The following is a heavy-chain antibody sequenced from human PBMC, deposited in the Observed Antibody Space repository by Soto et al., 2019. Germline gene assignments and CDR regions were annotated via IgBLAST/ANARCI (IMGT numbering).Heavy chain of an antibody. CDR3: ARILLYYDILTGYYSWFDP. Sequence: SETLSLTCTVSGGSISSSSYYWGWIRQPPGKGLEWIGSIYYSGSTYYNPSLKSRVTISVDTSKNQFSLKLSSVTAADTAVYYCARILLYYDILTGYYSWFDPWGQGXLVTVSS. CDR1: GGSISSSSYY. CDR2: IYYSGST. D-gene: IGHD3-9*01. J-gene: IGHJ5*02. V-gene: IGHV4-39*01.